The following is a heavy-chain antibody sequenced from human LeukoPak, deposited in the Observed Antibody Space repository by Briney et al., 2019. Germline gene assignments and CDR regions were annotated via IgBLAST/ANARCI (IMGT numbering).Heavy chain of an antibody. J-gene: IGHJ4*02. CDR1: GGSISSGSYY. CDR3: ARTGYSSDNDY. D-gene: IGHD6-19*01. Sequence: SQTLSLTCTVSGGSISSGSYYWSWIRQPAGKGLEWIGRIYTSGSTNYNPSPKSRVTISVDTSKNQFALKLSSVTGADTAVYYCARTGYSSDNDYWGQGTLVTVSS. CDR2: IYTSGST. V-gene: IGHV4-61*02.